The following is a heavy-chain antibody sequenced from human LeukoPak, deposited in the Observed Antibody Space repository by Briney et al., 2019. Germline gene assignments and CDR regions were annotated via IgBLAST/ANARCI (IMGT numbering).Heavy chain of an antibody. CDR3: ARVYCSSTSCYTEAFDI. J-gene: IGHJ3*02. CDR1: GYTFTSYD. D-gene: IGHD2-2*02. Sequence: ASVKVSCKASGYTFTSYDINWVRQATGQGLEWMGWMNPNSGNTGYAQKFQGRVTMTRDTSISTAYMELSRLRSDDTAVYYCARVYCSSTSCYTEAFDIWGQGTMVTVSS. V-gene: IGHV1-8*01. CDR2: MNPNSGNT.